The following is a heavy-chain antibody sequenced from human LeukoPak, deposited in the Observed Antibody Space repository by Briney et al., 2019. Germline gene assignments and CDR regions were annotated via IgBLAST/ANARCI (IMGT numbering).Heavy chain of an antibody. CDR3: ARLDYDGSGSYYPPAFDI. V-gene: IGHV5-51*01. J-gene: IGHJ3*02. CDR1: GYSFTSYW. Sequence: GESLKISCKGSGYSFTSYWIGWVRQLPGKGLEWMGIIYPGDSDNRYSPSFQGQVTISADKSISTAYLQWSSLKASDTAMYYCARLDYDGSGSYYPPAFDIWGQGTMATVSS. CDR2: IYPGDSDN. D-gene: IGHD3-10*01.